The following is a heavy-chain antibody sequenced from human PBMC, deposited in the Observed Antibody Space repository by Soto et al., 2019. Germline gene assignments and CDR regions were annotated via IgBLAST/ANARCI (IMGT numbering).Heavy chain of an antibody. D-gene: IGHD3-3*01. Sequence: EVQLLESGGGLVQPGGSLRLSCAASGITFSSYAMSWFRQAPGKGLEWVSAISGSGGSTSYADSVKSRFTISRDNSKNTLYLQRNSLRAEDTAVYYCAKDPQLRFLEWLPAYFDYWGQGTLVTVSS. CDR3: AKDPQLRFLEWLPAYFDY. V-gene: IGHV3-23*01. CDR1: GITFSSYA. CDR2: ISGSGGST. J-gene: IGHJ4*02.